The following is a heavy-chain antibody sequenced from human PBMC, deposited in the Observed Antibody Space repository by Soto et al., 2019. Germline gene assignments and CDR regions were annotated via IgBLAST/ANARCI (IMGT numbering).Heavy chain of an antibody. CDR2: IYYSGST. CDR3: ARSPKHTAKLEAPQIWIDP. V-gene: IGHV4-30-4*01. J-gene: IGHJ5*02. CDR1: GGSISSGDYY. D-gene: IGHD1-1*01. Sequence: PSETLSLTCTVSGGSISSGDYYWSWIRQPPGKGLEWIGYIYYSGSTYYNPSLKSRVTISVDTSKNQFSLKLSSVTAADTAVYYCARSPKHTAKLEAPQIWIDPWGQGTLVTVSS.